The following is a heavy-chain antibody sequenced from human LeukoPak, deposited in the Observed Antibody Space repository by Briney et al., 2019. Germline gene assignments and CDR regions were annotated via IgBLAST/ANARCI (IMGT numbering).Heavy chain of an antibody. CDR2: ISGSGAKT. V-gene: IGHV3-23*01. CDR3: AQGDSYYDFLLSV. D-gene: IGHD3-3*01. J-gene: IGHJ3*01. Sequence: GGSLRLSCEGSGFTFRSYAMTWVRQAPGKGLEWVSAISGSGAKTYYADSVKGRFAIPRDNSRNTLYLQMNSLRAEDTAVYYCAQGDSYYDFLLSVWGQGTMVTVSS. CDR1: GFTFRSYA.